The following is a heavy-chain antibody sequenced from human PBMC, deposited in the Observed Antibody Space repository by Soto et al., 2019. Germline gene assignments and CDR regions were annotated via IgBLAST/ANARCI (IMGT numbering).Heavy chain of an antibody. J-gene: IGHJ6*02. D-gene: IGHD6-13*01. Sequence: GGSLRLSCAASGFTFSNAWMSWVRQAPGKGLEWVGRIKSKTDGGTTDYAAPVKGRFTISRDDSKNTLYLQMNSLKTEDTAVYYCTTLGGYSSSWYPTYYYYYGMDVWGQGTTVTVSS. V-gene: IGHV3-15*01. CDR2: IKSKTDGGTT. CDR3: TTLGGYSSSWYPTYYYYYGMDV. CDR1: GFTFSNAW.